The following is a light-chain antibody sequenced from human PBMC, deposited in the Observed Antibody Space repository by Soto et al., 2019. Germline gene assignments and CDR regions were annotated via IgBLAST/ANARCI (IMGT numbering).Light chain of an antibody. CDR3: GTWDNSLIDL. Sequence: QSVLTQPPSVSAAPGQKVTISCSGNSSNIGSNDVSWYQQLPGKAPKLLIYENSQRPSGIPDRFSGSKSGTSATLGITGLQTGDEADYYCGTWDNSLIDLFGTGTKVTVL. J-gene: IGLJ1*01. V-gene: IGLV1-51*02. CDR1: SSNIGSND. CDR2: ENS.